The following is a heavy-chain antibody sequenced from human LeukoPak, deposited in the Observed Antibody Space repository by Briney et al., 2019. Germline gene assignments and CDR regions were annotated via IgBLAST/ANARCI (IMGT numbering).Heavy chain of an antibody. D-gene: IGHD3-10*01. CDR1: GVTGSSHA. Sequence: PGGSLRLSCVASGVTGSSHAMTGGRHTPGKGLEWVATVTGSGDTTFYADSLKGRFTISRDNSKNTVYLQMNSLRVEDTAIYYCAKDYYGSGSSYTDAFHLWGQGTMVTVSS. CDR2: VTGSGDTT. V-gene: IGHV3-23*01. J-gene: IGHJ3*01. CDR3: AKDYYGSGSSYTDAFHL.